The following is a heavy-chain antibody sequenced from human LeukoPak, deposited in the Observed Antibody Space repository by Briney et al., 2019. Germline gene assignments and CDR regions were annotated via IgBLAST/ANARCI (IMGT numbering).Heavy chain of an antibody. CDR2: IYYSGST. Sequence: SETLSLTCTVSGGSISSSSYYWGWIRQPPGKGLEWIGSIYYSGSTYYNPSPKSRVTISVDTSKNQFSLKLSSVTAADTAVYYCARLYSSSPGVSYFDYWGQGTLVTVSS. D-gene: IGHD6-6*01. CDR3: ARLYSSSPGVSYFDY. J-gene: IGHJ4*02. CDR1: GGSISSSSYY. V-gene: IGHV4-39*01.